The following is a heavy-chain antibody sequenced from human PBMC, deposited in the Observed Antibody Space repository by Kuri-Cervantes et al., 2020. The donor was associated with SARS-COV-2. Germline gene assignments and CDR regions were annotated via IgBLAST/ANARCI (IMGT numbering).Heavy chain of an antibody. Sequence: ETLSLTCAVYGGSFSGYYWSWIRQPPGKGLEWIGEINHSGSTNYNPSLKSRVTISVDTSKNQFSLKLSSVTAADTAVYYCARGWYPVGATILYYFDYWGQGTLVTVSS. D-gene: IGHD1-26*01. V-gene: IGHV4-34*01. CDR1: GGSFSGYY. CDR2: INHSGST. J-gene: IGHJ4*02. CDR3: ARGWYPVGATILYYFDY.